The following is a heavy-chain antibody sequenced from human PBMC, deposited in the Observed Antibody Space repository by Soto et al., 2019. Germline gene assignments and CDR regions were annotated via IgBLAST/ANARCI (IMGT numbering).Heavy chain of an antibody. CDR2: IYYSGST. CDR3: ASGYSYGYYFDY. Sequence: PSETLSLTCTVSGGSISSGGYYWSWIRQHPGKGLEWIGYIYYSGSTYYNPSLKSRVTISVDTSKNQFSLKLSSVTAADTAVYYCASGYSYGYYFDYWGQGTLVTVSS. D-gene: IGHD5-18*01. J-gene: IGHJ4*02. V-gene: IGHV4-31*03. CDR1: GGSISSGGYY.